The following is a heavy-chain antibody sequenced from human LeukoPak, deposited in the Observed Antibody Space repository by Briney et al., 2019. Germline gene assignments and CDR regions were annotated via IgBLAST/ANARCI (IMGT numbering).Heavy chain of an antibody. J-gene: IGHJ4*02. CDR2: IISSSSTI. D-gene: IGHD3-10*01. CDR3: ARVRGVTLSYHYFDY. Sequence: GGSLRLSCAASGFTFSGYSMNWVRQAPGKGLEWVSYIISSSSTIYYADSVKGRFTISRDNAKNSLYLQMNSLRDEDTAVHYCARVRGVTLSYHYFDYWGQGTLVTVSS. V-gene: IGHV3-48*02. CDR1: GFTFSGYS.